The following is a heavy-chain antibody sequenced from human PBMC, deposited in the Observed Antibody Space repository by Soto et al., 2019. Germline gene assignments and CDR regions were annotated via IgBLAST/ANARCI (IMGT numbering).Heavy chain of an antibody. CDR2: ITSDTKTI. V-gene: IGHV3-48*02. Sequence: EVQLVESGGNLVQPGGSLRLSCAASGFRVSIYSMNWVRQAPGKGLEWSAYITSDTKTIKYADSVKGRFTISRDNGKNSVYLQMNSLRDEDTAVYYCASSVEGHFDYWGQGTVVTVSA. CDR1: GFRVSIYS. CDR3: ASSVEGHFDY. J-gene: IGHJ4*02. D-gene: IGHD6-19*01.